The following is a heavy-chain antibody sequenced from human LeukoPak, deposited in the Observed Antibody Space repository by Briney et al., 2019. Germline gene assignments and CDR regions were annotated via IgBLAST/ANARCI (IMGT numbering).Heavy chain of an antibody. CDR1: GFTFDDYA. CDR2: ISWNSGSI. Sequence: GGSLRLSCAASGFTFDDYAMHWVRQAPGKGLEWVSGISWNSGSIGYADSVKGRFTISRDNAKNSLYLQMNNLRAEDTAVYYCARGGAWGSGSYFSDYWGQGTLVTVSS. D-gene: IGHD3-10*01. J-gene: IGHJ4*02. V-gene: IGHV3-9*01. CDR3: ARGGAWGSGSYFSDY.